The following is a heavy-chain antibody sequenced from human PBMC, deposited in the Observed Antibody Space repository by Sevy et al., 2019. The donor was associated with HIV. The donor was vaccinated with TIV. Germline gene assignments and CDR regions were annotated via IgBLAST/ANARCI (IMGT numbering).Heavy chain of an antibody. CDR1: GITFSGYA. CDR3: GGRRLDITGSFDAFDI. J-gene: IGHJ3*02. V-gene: IGHV3-23*01. CDR2: IYGSAGVT. D-gene: IGHD2-8*02. Sequence: GGSLRLSCAASGITFSGYAMNWVRQAPGKGLDWVSTIYGSAGVTNYADSVKGRFTISRDNSKNTLFLQMNNLRAEETAVYYCGGRRLDITGSFDAFDIWGRGTLVTVSS.